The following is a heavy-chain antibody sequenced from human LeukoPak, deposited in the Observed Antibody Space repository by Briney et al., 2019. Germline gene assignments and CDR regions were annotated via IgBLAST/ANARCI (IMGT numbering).Heavy chain of an antibody. V-gene: IGHV1-18*01. CDR1: GYTFTSYG. Sequence: ASVKVSCKASGYTFTSYGISWVRQAPGQGLEWMGWISAYNGNTNYAQKLQGRVTMTTDTSTSTAYMELSRLRSDDTAVYYCARGGRGDILTGYYNIGLMGYYYYYMDVWGKGTTVTISS. CDR2: ISAYNGNT. J-gene: IGHJ6*03. CDR3: ARGGRGDILTGYYNIGLMGYYYYYMDV. D-gene: IGHD3-9*01.